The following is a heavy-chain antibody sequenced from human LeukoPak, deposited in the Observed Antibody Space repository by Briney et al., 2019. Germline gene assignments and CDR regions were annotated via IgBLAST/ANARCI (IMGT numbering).Heavy chain of an antibody. D-gene: IGHD6-19*01. CDR1: GFTVGSNY. Sequence: GGSLRLSCAASGFTVGSNYMTWVRQAPGKGLGWVSLIYSGGSTYYAESVKGRFTISRDNSKNTLYLQMNSLRAEDTAVYYCATRGGWSATDYWGQGTLVTVSS. J-gene: IGHJ4*02. V-gene: IGHV3-53*01. CDR2: IYSGGST. CDR3: ATRGGWSATDY.